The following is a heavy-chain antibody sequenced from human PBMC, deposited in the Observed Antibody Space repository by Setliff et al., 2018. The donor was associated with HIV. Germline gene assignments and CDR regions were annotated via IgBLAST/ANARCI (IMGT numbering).Heavy chain of an antibody. CDR3: ARVDWNHFFYYMDV. V-gene: IGHV3-49*04. J-gene: IGHJ6*03. D-gene: IGHD1-1*01. CDR2: IRSKVYGGTT. CDR1: GFTFGDYA. Sequence: QPGGSLRLSCTGSGFTFGDYAMTWVRQAPGKGPEWVGSIRSKVYGGTTEYAASVKGRFTISRDNGKNSVYLQMNSLRAEDSAVYFCARVDWNHFFYYMDVWGRGTTVTVSS.